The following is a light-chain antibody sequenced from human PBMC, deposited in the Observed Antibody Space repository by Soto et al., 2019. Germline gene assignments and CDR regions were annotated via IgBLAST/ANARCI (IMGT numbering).Light chain of an antibody. Sequence: QSVLTQPPSASGSPGQSVAISCTGTSSDVGGYNYVSWYQQPPGKAPKLMIYEVNKRPSGVPDRFSGSKSGNTASLTVSGLQAEDEAEYYCSSYAGSSNVFGTGTKVTVL. CDR1: SSDVGGYNY. J-gene: IGLJ1*01. V-gene: IGLV2-8*01. CDR2: EVN. CDR3: SSYAGSSNV.